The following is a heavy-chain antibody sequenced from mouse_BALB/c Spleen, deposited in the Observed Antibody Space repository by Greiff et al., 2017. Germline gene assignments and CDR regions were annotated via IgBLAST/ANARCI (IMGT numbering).Heavy chain of an antibody. Sequence: EVHLVESGAELVKPGASVKLSCTASGFNIKDTYMHWVKQRPEQGLEWIGRIDPANGNTKYDPKFQGKATITADTSSNTAYLQLSSLTSEDTAVYYCARLGLEDFDYWGQGTTLTVSS. J-gene: IGHJ2*01. D-gene: IGHD4-1*01. CDR3: ARLGLEDFDY. CDR1: GFNIKDTY. V-gene: IGHV14-3*02. CDR2: IDPANGNT.